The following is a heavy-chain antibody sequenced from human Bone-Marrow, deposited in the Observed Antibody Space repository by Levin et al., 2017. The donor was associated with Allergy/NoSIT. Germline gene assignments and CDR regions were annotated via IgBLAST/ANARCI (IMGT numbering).Heavy chain of an antibody. CDR2: FDPEDGET. D-gene: IGHD2-8*01. Sequence: GASVKVSCKVSGYTLTELSMHWVRQAPGKGLEWMGGFDPEDGETIYAQKFQGRVTMTEDTSTDTAYMELSSLRSEDTAVYYCATVGAVLGYCTNGVCYDAFDIWGQGTMVTVSS. V-gene: IGHV1-24*01. CDR3: ATVGAVLGYCTNGVCYDAFDI. CDR1: GYTLTELS. J-gene: IGHJ3*02.